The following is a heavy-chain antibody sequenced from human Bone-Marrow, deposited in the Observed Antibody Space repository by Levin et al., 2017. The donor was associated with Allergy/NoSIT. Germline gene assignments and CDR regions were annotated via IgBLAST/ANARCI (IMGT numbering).Heavy chain of an antibody. CDR1: GFTFSSYG. Sequence: PGGSLRLSSAASGFTFSSYGMHWVRQAPGKGLEWVAVISYDGSNKYYADSVKGRFTISRDNSKNTLYLQMNSLRAEDTAVYYCAKDFTVVARRQLLFYYDGMDVWGQGTTVTVSS. CDR2: ISYDGSNK. D-gene: IGHD4-23*01. V-gene: IGHV3-30*18. J-gene: IGHJ6*02. CDR3: AKDFTVVARRQLLFYYDGMDV.